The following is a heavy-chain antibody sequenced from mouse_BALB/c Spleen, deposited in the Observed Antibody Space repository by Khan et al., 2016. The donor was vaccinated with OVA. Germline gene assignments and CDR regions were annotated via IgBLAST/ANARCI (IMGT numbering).Heavy chain of an antibody. CDR3: ARTARIKY. CDR2: ISYSGST. CDR1: GYSITSGYG. D-gene: IGHD1-2*01. Sequence: EVKREESGPGLVKPSQSLSLTCTVTGYSITSGYGWNWIRQFPGNKLEWMGYISYSGSTNYNPSLKSRISITRDPSKNQFFLQLNSVTTEDTATYYCARTARIKYWGQGTTLTVSS. J-gene: IGHJ2*01. V-gene: IGHV3-2*02.